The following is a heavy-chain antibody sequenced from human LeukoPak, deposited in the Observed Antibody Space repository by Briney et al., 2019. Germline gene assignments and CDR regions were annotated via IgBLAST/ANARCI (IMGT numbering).Heavy chain of an antibody. D-gene: IGHD3-10*01. CDR2: IYTSGST. CDR3: ARDRRNSSPGNAFDI. V-gene: IGHV4-4*07. CDR1: GGSISSYY. Sequence: SETLSLTCTVSGGSISSYYWSWIRQPAGKGLEWIGRIYTSGSTNYNPSLKSRVTMSVDTSKNQFSLKLSSVTAADTAVYYCARDRRNSSPGNAFDIWGQGTMVTVSS. J-gene: IGHJ3*02.